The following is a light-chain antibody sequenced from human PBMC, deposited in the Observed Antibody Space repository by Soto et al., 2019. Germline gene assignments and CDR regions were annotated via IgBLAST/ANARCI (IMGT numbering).Light chain of an antibody. CDR1: QGFSSY. J-gene: IGKJ5*01. CDR2: XAY. V-gene: IGKV3D-15*01. CDR3: ERYNNWRPASA. Sequence: IEMTQCASAVSVSPGERATLSCRASQGFSSYFGWDEAKPGQAPRLIIXXAYXRATGIPARFSGSGSGTEFTLTISILQSEDVSVLYCERYNNWRPASAFGQGTRLEI.